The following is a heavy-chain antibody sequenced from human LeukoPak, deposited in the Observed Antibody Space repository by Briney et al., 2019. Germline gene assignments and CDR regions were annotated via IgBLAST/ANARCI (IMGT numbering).Heavy chain of an antibody. J-gene: IGHJ3*02. CDR1: GFTFSSYS. CDR3: ARDVVPAAHGDAFDI. CDR2: ISTSSSYI. V-gene: IGHV3-21*01. D-gene: IGHD2-2*01. Sequence: GGSLRLSCAASGFTFSSYSMNWVRQALGKGLEWVSSISTSSSYIYYADSVKGRFTISRDNAKNSLYLQMNSLRAEDTAVYYCARDVVPAAHGDAFDIWGQGTMVTVSS.